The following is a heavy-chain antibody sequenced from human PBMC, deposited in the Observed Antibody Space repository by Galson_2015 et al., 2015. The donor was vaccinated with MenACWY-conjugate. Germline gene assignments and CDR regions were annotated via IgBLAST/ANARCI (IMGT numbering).Heavy chain of an antibody. CDR2: ITRDGRSS. J-gene: IGHJ4*02. V-gene: IGHV3-74*01. Sequence: SLRLSCAASGFTFSTYWMHWVRQAPGEGLVWVSRITRDGRSSSYAHSGRGEFTISRHNATTRMELQMNSLRAEDTAVYYCARLGGNYRTTSHFDYWGQGTLVTVSS. D-gene: IGHD1-26*01. CDR3: ARLGGNYRTTSHFDY. CDR1: GFTFSTYW.